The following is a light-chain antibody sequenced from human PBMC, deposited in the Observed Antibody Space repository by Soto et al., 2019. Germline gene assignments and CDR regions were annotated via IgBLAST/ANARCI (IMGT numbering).Light chain of an antibody. V-gene: IGKV1-5*01. CDR2: DVS. Sequence: IHITQAPSTLAASVLYTVTMTFRSSSKWLAWYQNKPVKAPKLLIYDVSNLERVVPPRFSGSTSGAESTLTITGLQPDDLGTYYCQHTTNFPFGQGTKADIK. CDR1: SSSKW. J-gene: IGKJ2*01. CDR3: QHTTNFP.